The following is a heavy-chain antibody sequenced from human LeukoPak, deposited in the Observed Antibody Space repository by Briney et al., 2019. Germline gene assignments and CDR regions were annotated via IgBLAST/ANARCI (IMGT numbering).Heavy chain of an antibody. V-gene: IGHV3-53*01. J-gene: IGHJ4*02. Sequence: SGGSLRLSCTASRFIFTNAWTTWVRQAPGKGLEWVGRDRGTKDYAAPVKDRFSISRDNSKNTLYLVMINLKTESTAVYYCTAGLYDTGGVDHWGQGTLVTVSS. CDR1: RFIFTNAW. D-gene: IGHD3-22*01. CDR2: DRGTK. CDR3: TAGLYDTGGVDH.